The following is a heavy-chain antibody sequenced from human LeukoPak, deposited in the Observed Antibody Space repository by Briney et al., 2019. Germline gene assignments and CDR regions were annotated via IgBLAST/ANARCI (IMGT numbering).Heavy chain of an antibody. CDR3: AKGNSYYDFWSGYPN. CDR1: GFTFEDFA. Sequence: GGSLRLSCEASGFTFEDFAMHWVGQVPGKGWGWVSGISWNSGSIGYADSVKGRFTISRDNAKNSLYLQMNSLRAEDTALYYCAKGNSYYDFWSGYPNWGQGTLVTVSS. D-gene: IGHD3-3*01. V-gene: IGHV3-9*01. J-gene: IGHJ4*02. CDR2: ISWNSGSI.